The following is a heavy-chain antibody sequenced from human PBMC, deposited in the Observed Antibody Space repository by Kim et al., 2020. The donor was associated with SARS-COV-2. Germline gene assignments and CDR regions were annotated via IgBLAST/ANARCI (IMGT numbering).Heavy chain of an antibody. CDR1: GYSFTSYW. V-gene: IGHV5-51*01. CDR3: ARRGPGITIIGVVTDAFGI. Sequence: GESLKISCKGSGYSFTSYWIGWVRQMPGKGVEWMGIIYPGDSDTRYSPSFQGKVTISADKSISTAYLQWSSLKASDTAMYYCARRGPGITIIGVVTDAFGIWGQGTIGTVSS. J-gene: IGHJ3*02. D-gene: IGHD3-3*01. CDR2: IYPGDSDT.